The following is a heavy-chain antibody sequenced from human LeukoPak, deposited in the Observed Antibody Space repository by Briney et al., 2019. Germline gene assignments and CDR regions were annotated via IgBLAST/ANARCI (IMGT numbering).Heavy chain of an antibody. CDR3: ATYFDFWNGYADF. J-gene: IGHJ4*02. Sequence: SETLSLTCAVYGGSFSGYYWSWIRQPPGKGLEWIGEINHSGSTYYNPSLKSRITISVDTSKNQFSLKLGSVTAADTAVYYCATYFDFWNGYADFWGQGTLVTVSS. D-gene: IGHD3-3*01. CDR2: INHSGST. V-gene: IGHV4-34*01. CDR1: GGSFSGYY.